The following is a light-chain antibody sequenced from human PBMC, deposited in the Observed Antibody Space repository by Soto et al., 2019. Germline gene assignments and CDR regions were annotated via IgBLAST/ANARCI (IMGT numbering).Light chain of an antibody. Sequence: EIVLTQSPGTLSLSPGERATLSCRASQSVTANYLARYQQRRGQAPRLLIQGASSRPTGIPDRFSGSGSWRDITRTISSLELEEFAVYYGHHYASTPQTFGGGTMVVI. J-gene: IGKJ4*01. CDR3: HHYASTPQT. CDR1: QSVTANY. V-gene: IGKV3-20*01. CDR2: GAS.